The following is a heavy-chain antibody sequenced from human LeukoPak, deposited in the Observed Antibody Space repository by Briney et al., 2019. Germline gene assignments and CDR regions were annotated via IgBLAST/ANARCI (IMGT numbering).Heavy chain of an antibody. J-gene: IGHJ4*02. CDR3: ARVKSGILGVTFDY. Sequence: PSETLSLTCTVSGGSISSYYWSWIRQPPGKGLEWIGYIYYSGSTNYNPSLKSRVTISVDTSKNQFSLKLSSVTAADTAVYYCARVKSGILGVTFDYWGQGTLVTVSS. D-gene: IGHD2-15*01. CDR1: GGSISSYY. CDR2: IYYSGST. V-gene: IGHV4-59*01.